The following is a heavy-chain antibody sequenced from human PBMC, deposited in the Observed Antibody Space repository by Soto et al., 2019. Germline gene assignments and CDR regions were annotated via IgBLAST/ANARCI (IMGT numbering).Heavy chain of an antibody. Sequence: QVQLVESGGGVVQPGRSLRLSCVASGFTFSTSVMHWVRQPPGKGLEWVALISNDGDEKYYGDSVEGRFSISRDNSKNTRYLQMSSLRAEDTAVYVCAKARVRIAGADSFDHWGQGTLVTVSS. V-gene: IGHV3-30*18. CDR2: ISNDGDEK. CDR3: AKARVRIAGADSFDH. CDR1: GFTFSTSV. D-gene: IGHD1-26*01. J-gene: IGHJ4*02.